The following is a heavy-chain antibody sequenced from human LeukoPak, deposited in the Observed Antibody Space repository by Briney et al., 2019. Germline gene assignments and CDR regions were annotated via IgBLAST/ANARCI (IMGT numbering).Heavy chain of an antibody. J-gene: IGHJ3*02. D-gene: IGHD3-10*01. Sequence: PSETLSLTCAVYGGSFSGYYWSWLRQPAGKGLEWIGRIYTSGSTNYNPSLKSRVTMSVDTSKNQFSLKLSSVTAADTAVYYCARDWAIGYYGSGSYYRPDAFDIWGQGTMVTVSS. CDR2: IYTSGST. V-gene: IGHV4-4*07. CDR1: GGSFSGYY. CDR3: ARDWAIGYYGSGSYYRPDAFDI.